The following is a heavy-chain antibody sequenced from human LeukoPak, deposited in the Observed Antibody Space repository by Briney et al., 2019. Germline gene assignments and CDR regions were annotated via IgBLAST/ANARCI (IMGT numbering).Heavy chain of an antibody. Sequence: GGSLRLSCAASGFTFSSYGMHWVRQAPGKGLEWVAVIWYDGSNKYYADSVKGRFTISRDNSKNTLYLQMNSLRAEDTAVYYCARETRRYSLGYWGQGTLVTVSS. V-gene: IGHV3-33*01. D-gene: IGHD2-15*01. J-gene: IGHJ4*02. CDR1: GFTFSSYG. CDR2: IWYDGSNK. CDR3: ARETRRYSLGY.